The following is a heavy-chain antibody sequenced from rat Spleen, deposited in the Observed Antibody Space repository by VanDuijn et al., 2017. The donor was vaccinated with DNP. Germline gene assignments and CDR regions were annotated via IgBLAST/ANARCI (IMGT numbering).Heavy chain of an antibody. CDR3: AKDRDGGFAMDA. D-gene: IGHD1-11*01. Sequence: EVQLVESGGDLLQPGRSLKLSCAASGFTFSNYGMAWVRQAPTKGLEWVATISYDGGTTYYPDSVKGRFTISRDNAENTVYLQMNSLRSEDTATYYCAKDRDGGFAMDAWGQGTSVTISS. V-gene: IGHV5-29*01. CDR2: ISYDGGTT. CDR1: GFTFSNYG. J-gene: IGHJ4*01.